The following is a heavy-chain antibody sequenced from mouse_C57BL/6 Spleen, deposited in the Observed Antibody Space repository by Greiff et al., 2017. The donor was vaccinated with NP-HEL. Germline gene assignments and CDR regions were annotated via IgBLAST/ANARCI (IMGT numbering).Heavy chain of an antibody. Sequence: VQLQQSGAELVRPGSSVKLSCKASGYTFTSYWMHWVKQRPLQGLEWIGNIDPSDSETHYNQKFKDKATLTVDKSSSTAYMQLSSLTSEDSAVYYCARGITTVVAPYAMDYWGQGTSVTVSS. CDR3: ARGITTVVAPYAMDY. V-gene: IGHV1-52*01. CDR1: GYTFTSYW. CDR2: IDPSDSET. J-gene: IGHJ4*01. D-gene: IGHD1-1*01.